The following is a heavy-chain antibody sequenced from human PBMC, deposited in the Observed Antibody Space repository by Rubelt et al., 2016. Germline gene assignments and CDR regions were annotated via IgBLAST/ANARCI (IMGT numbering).Heavy chain of an antibody. CDR2: IYPGDSDT. J-gene: IGHJ4*02. Sequence: IYPGDSDTRYSPSFQGQVTISADKSISTAYLQWSSLKASDTAMYYCARHLGGKGYSYGYRIDYWGQGTLVTVSS. D-gene: IGHD5-18*01. CDR3: ARHLGGKGYSYGYRIDY. V-gene: IGHV5-51*01.